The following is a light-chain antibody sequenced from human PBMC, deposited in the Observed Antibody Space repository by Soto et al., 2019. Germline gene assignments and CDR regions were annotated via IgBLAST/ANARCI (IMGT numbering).Light chain of an antibody. Sequence: QSVLTQPPAASGSPGQRVTISCSGSSSNIGNSYLYWYQQLPGTAPKLLIYRNDQRPSGVPDRFSGSKSGTSASLAISGLRSEDEADYYGATWDDSLSGPVVFGGGTKLTVL. V-gene: IGLV1-47*01. CDR2: RND. J-gene: IGLJ2*01. CDR3: ATWDDSLSGPVV. CDR1: SSNIGNSY.